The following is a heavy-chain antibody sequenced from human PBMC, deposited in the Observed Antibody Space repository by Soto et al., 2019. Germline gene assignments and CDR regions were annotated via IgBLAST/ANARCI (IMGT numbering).Heavy chain of an antibody. J-gene: IGHJ5*02. CDR2: VYPSGNT. D-gene: IGHD6-25*01. V-gene: IGHV4-38-2*01. CDR1: GDSVTNGFD. Sequence: PSETLSLTCGVSGDSVTNGFDWACIRQAPGKGLGWIGSVYPSGNTYYNPSLKSRVTISVDTPKNQFSLPLNSVTAADTALYYCAGYPASHNLLDPWGQRTLVIVCS. CDR3: AGYPASHNLLDP.